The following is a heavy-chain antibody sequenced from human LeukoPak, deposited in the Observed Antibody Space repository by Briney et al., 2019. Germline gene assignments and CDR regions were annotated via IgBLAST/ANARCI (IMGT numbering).Heavy chain of an antibody. CDR2: IIPIFGAT. CDR3: ARRWPHSSGYYLFDY. D-gene: IGHD3-22*01. Sequence: SVKVSCKASGGTFSSHGFSWVRQAPGQGLERMGGIIPIFGATNYAPKFQGRVTITTDDSTGTGYMELSSLRSDDTAVYYCARRWPHSSGYYLFDYWGQGTLVTVSS. V-gene: IGHV1-69*05. J-gene: IGHJ4*02. CDR1: GGTFSSHG.